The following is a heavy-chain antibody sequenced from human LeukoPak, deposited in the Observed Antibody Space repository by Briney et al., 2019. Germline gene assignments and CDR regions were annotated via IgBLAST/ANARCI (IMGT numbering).Heavy chain of an antibody. Sequence: GGSLRLSCAASGFTFSDYYMSWIRQAPGKGLEWVANIKHDGSEKYYVDSVKGRFTISRDNAKNSLYLQMNSLRAEDTAVYYCARDRWIAATVNWFDPWGQGTLVTVSS. CDR3: ARDRWIAATVNWFDP. V-gene: IGHV3-7*01. J-gene: IGHJ5*02. CDR1: GFTFSDYY. D-gene: IGHD6-13*01. CDR2: IKHDGSEK.